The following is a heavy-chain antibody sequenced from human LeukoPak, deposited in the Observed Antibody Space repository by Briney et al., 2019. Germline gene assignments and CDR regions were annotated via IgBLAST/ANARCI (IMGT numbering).Heavy chain of an antibody. Sequence: SETLSLTCAVYGGSFSGYYWSWIRQPPGKGLERIGEINHSGSTNYNPSLKSRVTISVDTSKNQFSLKLSSVTAADTAVYYCARSFPSVVPAAIDYYYYGMDVWGQGTTVTVSS. CDR3: ARSFPSVVPAAIDYYYYGMDV. V-gene: IGHV4-34*01. J-gene: IGHJ6*02. D-gene: IGHD2-2*01. CDR1: GGSFSGYY. CDR2: INHSGST.